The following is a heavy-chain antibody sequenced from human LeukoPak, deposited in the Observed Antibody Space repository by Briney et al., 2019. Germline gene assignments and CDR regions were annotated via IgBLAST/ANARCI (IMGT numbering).Heavy chain of an antibody. CDR2: IKQDGSEK. CDR1: GFTFSSYW. D-gene: IGHD2-15*01. V-gene: IGHV3-7*01. J-gene: IGHJ6*03. Sequence: GSLRLSCAASGFTFSSYWMSWVRQAPGKGLEWVANIKQDGSEKYYVDSVKGRFTISRDNAKNSLYLQMNSLRAEDTAVYYCAKGRPSCSGGSCYFYYYYYMDVWGKGTTVTVSS. CDR3: AKGRPSCSGGSCYFYYYYYMDV.